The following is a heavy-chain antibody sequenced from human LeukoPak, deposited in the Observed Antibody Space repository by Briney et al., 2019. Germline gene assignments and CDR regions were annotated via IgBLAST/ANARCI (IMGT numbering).Heavy chain of an antibody. J-gene: IGHJ1*01. CDR2: INHSGST. D-gene: IGHD3-10*01. CDR1: GGSFSGYY. Sequence: SETLSLTCAVYGGSFSGYYWSWIRQPPGKGLEWIGEINHSGSTNYNPSLKSRVTISVDTSKNQFSLKLSSVTAADTAVYYCARAWGSGIVYFQHWGQGTLVTVPS. CDR3: ARAWGSGIVYFQH. V-gene: IGHV4-34*01.